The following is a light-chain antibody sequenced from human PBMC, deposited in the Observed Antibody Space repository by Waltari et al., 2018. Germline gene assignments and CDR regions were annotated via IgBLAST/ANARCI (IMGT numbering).Light chain of an antibody. Sequence: DIQMTQSPSSVSASVGDRVTITCRPSQSINNWLAWYQQKPGKAPQLLISAASNLQSGVPSRFSGSRSGTDYTLTINSLQPEDSATYFCQQANSFPRTFGRGTKVE. CDR2: AAS. CDR1: QSINNW. CDR3: QQANSFPRT. J-gene: IGKJ1*01. V-gene: IGKV1-12*01.